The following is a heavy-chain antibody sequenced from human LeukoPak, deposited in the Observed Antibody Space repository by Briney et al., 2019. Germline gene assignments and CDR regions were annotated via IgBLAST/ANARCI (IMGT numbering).Heavy chain of an antibody. CDR3: ARSATHRLAWTARSVWLPLDY. CDR2: IIPIFRTG. V-gene: IGHV1-69*13. D-gene: IGHD5-18*01. J-gene: IGHJ4*02. CDR1: GGTFSNYA. Sequence: ASVKVSCKASGGTFSNYAISWVRQAPGQGLEWMGGIIPIFRTGNYAQNFQGRVTITADESTSTAYMELSSLRSDDTAVYYCARSATHRLAWTARSVWLPLDYWGQGTLVTVSS.